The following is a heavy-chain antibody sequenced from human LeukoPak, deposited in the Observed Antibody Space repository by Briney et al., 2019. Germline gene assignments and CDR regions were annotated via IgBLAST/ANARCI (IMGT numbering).Heavy chain of an antibody. D-gene: IGHD3-3*01. Sequence: GGSLRLSCAASGFTFSSYGMHWVRQAPGKGLEWVAVISYDGSNKYYADSVKGRFTISRDNSKNTLYLQMSSLRAEDTAVYYCARDIYFWSGYKWGQGTLVTVSS. V-gene: IGHV3-30*19. CDR2: ISYDGSNK. CDR1: GFTFSSYG. J-gene: IGHJ4*02. CDR3: ARDIYFWSGYK.